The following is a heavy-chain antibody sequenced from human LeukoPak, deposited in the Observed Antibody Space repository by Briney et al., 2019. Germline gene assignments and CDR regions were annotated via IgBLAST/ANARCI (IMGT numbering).Heavy chain of an antibody. CDR3: AKDRGISPNCYMDV. CDR2: ISWNSGVT. V-gene: IGHV3-9*01. J-gene: IGHJ6*03. CDR1: GFSLEDYA. Sequence: GRSLRLSCVASGFSLEDYAMHWVRQAPGKGLEWVSGISWNSGVTGYADSVRGRFTIYRDNAKNSLYLQMHSLRVEDTALYYCAKDRGISPNCYMDVWGKGTTVTVSS. D-gene: IGHD1-26*01.